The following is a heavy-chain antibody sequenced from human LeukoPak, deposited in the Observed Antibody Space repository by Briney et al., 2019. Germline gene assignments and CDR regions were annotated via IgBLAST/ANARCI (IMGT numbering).Heavy chain of an antibody. Sequence: GGSLRLSCAASGFTFSSYAMSWARRAPGKGLEWVSAISGSGGSTYYADSVKGRFTISRDNSKNTLYLQMNSLRAEDTAVYYCAKDGGYIGYCSGGSCYDFDYWGQGTLVTVSS. CDR1: GFTFSSYA. CDR2: ISGSGGST. CDR3: AKDGGYIGYCSGGSCYDFDY. J-gene: IGHJ4*02. V-gene: IGHV3-23*01. D-gene: IGHD2-15*01.